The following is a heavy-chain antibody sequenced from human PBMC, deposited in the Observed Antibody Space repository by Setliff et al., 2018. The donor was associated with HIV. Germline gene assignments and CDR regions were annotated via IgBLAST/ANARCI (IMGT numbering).Heavy chain of an antibody. V-gene: IGHV5-51*01. J-gene: IGHJ3*02. CDR3: ARPATYGTLDAFDI. CDR1: GYSFTSYW. D-gene: IGHD3-10*01. Sequence: PGESLKISCKGSGYSFTSYWIGWVRQMPGKGLEWMGIIYPGDSDTRYSSSFEGQVSISVDKSISTAYLQWSSLKASDTAMYYCARPATYGTLDAFDIWGQGTMVTVSS. CDR2: IYPGDSDT.